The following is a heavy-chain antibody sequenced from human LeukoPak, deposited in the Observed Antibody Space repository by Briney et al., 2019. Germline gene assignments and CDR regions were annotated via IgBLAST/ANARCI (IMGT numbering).Heavy chain of an antibody. V-gene: IGHV3-20*04. J-gene: IGHJ6*03. CDR2: INWNGGST. Sequence: GGSLRLSCAASGFTFDDYGMSWVRQAPGKGLEWVSGINWNGGSTGYADSVKGRFTISRDNAKNSLYLQMNSLRAEDTALYYCARLGYSYGPTYYYYYYMDVWGKGTTVTVSS. CDR3: ARLGYSYGPTYYYYYYMDV. D-gene: IGHD5-18*01. CDR1: GFTFDDYG.